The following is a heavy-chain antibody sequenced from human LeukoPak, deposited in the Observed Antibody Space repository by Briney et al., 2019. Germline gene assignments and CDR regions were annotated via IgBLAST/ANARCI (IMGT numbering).Heavy chain of an antibody. CDR2: IYYSGHT. Sequence: PSETLSLTCTVSGAPITTSNHYWGWIRQTPGKTLEWIANIYYSGHTLYHPSLKSRALISVDTSSNQFSLRLTSVTAADTAVYYCAAPSGPTYYSPVDFWGQGTSVSVSS. J-gene: IGHJ4*02. V-gene: IGHV4-39*01. CDR3: AAPSGPTYYSPVDF. D-gene: IGHD1-26*01. CDR1: GAPITTSNHY.